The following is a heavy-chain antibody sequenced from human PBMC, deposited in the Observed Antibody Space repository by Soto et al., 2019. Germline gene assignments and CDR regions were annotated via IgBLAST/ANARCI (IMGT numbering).Heavy chain of an antibody. J-gene: IGHJ4*01. Sequence: ASVKVSCKASGYTFTSYATHWVRQAPGQRLEWMGWINAGNGNTKYSQKFQGRVTITRDTSASTAYMELSSLRPEDTAVYYCAADVGGYIYDLDRHWGPGTLVTVSS. D-gene: IGHD3-3*01. CDR2: INAGNGNT. CDR3: AADVGGYIYDLDRH. V-gene: IGHV1-3*01. CDR1: GYTFTSYA.